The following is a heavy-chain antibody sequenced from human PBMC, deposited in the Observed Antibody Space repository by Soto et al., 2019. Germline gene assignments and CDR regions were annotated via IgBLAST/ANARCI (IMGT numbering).Heavy chain of an antibody. CDR1: GYTFTSYG. D-gene: IGHD3-3*01. CDR3: ARTVADLEWFGGMDV. CDR2: ISAYNGNT. V-gene: IGHV1-18*01. Sequence: GASVKVSCKASGYTFTSYGISWVLQAPGQGLEWMGWISAYNGNTNYAQKLQGRVTMTTDTSTSTAYMELRSLRSDDTAVYYCARTVADLEWFGGMDVWGQGTTVTVSS. J-gene: IGHJ6*02.